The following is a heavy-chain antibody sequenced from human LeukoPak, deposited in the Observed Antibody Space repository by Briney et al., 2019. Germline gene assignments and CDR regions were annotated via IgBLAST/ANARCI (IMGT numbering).Heavy chain of an antibody. CDR3: ARGGVYSTSAVDY. CDR1: GFNFTIYS. D-gene: IGHD6-6*01. Sequence: GSLRLSCAASGFNFTIYSMNWVRQAPGKGLEWVSYISGGSSFTYYVDSVKGRFTISRDNAKNSLYLQMNSLRAEDTAVYYCARGGVYSTSAVDYWGQGTLVTVSS. V-gene: IGHV3-21*01. J-gene: IGHJ4*02. CDR2: ISGGSSFT.